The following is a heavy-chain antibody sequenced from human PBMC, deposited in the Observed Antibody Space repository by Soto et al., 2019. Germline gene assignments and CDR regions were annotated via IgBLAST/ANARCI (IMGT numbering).Heavy chain of an antibody. D-gene: IGHD3-9*01. CDR1: SGSISSGGYY. J-gene: IGHJ4*02. Sequence: TLSLTCTVSSGSISSGGYYLSWIRQHPGKGLEWIGYISYSGSTYYNPSLKSRVTISVDTSKNQFSLKLSSVTAADTAVYYCARESFDWLLSYFDSWGPGTLVTVSS. CDR2: ISYSGST. CDR3: ARESFDWLLSYFDS. V-gene: IGHV4-31*03.